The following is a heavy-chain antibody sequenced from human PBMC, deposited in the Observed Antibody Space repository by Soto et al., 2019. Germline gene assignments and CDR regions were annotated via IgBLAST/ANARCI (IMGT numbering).Heavy chain of an antibody. J-gene: IGHJ4*02. D-gene: IGHD3-10*01. V-gene: IGHV3-23*01. CDR3: AKGVQSYDY. CDR2: ISASVGST. Sequence: GGSLRLSCAASGFTFSNYAMSWVRQAPGKGLECVSAISASVGSTYYTDSVKGRFTISRDNSKNTLYLQMNSLKAEDPAVYYCAKGVQSYDYWGQGTLVTVSS. CDR1: GFTFSNYA.